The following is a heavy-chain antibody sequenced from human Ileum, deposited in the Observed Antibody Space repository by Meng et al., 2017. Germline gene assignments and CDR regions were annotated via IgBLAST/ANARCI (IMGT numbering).Heavy chain of an antibody. V-gene: IGHV3-74*01. CDR3: ARINYVEDS. Sequence: GQLVESGGGLVQPGGSLRLSCAASGFTFSNYWMHRVRQTPGKGLVWVSRINEDGRVTNYADSVEGRFTVSRDNAKNTLYLQMNSLRVEDTGIYYCARINYVEDSWGQGTLVTVSS. D-gene: IGHD3-16*01. CDR2: INEDGRVT. CDR1: GFTFSNYW. J-gene: IGHJ4*02.